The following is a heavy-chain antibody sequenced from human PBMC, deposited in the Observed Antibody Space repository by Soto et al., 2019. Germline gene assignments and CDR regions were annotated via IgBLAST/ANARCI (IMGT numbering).Heavy chain of an antibody. CDR2: ISAYNGNT. CDR3: ASDRGAYGMDV. CDR1: GYTFTSYG. V-gene: IGHV1-18*01. Sequence: QVQLVQSGAEVKKPGASVKVSCKASGYTFTSYGISWVRQAPGQGLEWMGWISAYNGNTNYAQKLQGRVTMTTDTSTITAYMELRSLRSDGTAVYYCASDRGAYGMDVWGQGTTVTVSS. J-gene: IGHJ6*02.